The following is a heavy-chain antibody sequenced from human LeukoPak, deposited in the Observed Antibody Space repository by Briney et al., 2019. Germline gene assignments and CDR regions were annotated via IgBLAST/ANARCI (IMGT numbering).Heavy chain of an antibody. D-gene: IGHD2-21*02. CDR3: AKDDSFDVVTATDY. CDR2: ISGSGGST. J-gene: IGHJ4*02. V-gene: IGHV3-23*01. Sequence: PGGSLRLSCAASGFTLSSYAISWVRQAPGKGLEWVSAISGSGGSTYYADSVKGRFTISRDNSKNTLYLQMSSLKAEDTAVYYCAKDDSFDVVTATDYWGQGTLVTVSS. CDR1: GFTLSSYA.